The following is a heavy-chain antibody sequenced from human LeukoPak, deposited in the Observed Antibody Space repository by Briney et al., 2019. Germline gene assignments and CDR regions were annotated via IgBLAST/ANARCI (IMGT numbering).Heavy chain of an antibody. D-gene: IGHD2-2*01. J-gene: IGHJ4*02. CDR2: IIPILGIA. V-gene: IGHV1-69*04. CDR3: AREGEFDIVVVPAAIIPLPFDY. CDR1: GGTFSSYA. Sequence: SSGKVSCKASGGTFSSYAISWVRQAPGQGLEWMGRIIPILGIANYAQKFQGRVTITADKSTSTAYMELSSLRSEDTAVYYCAREGEFDIVVVPAAIIPLPFDYWGQGTLVTVSS.